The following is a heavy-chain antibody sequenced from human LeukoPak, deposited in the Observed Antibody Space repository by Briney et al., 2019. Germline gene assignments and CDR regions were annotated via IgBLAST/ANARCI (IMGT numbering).Heavy chain of an antibody. CDR1: GFTFGDYA. Sequence: PGGSLRLSCTASGFTFGDYAMSWFRQAPGKGLEWVGFIRSKAYGGTTEYAASVKGRFTISRDDSKSIAYLQMNSLKTEDTAVYYCTREGSSWYLDKIFDYWGQGTLVTVSS. CDR2: IRSKAYGGTT. CDR3: TREGSSWYLDKIFDY. D-gene: IGHD6-13*01. V-gene: IGHV3-49*03. J-gene: IGHJ4*02.